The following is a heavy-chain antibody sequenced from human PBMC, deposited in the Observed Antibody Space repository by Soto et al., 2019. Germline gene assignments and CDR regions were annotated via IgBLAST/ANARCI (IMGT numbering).Heavy chain of an antibody. CDR1: GGSISSGGYY. CDR3: ARGYGDYEGGDKGWFDP. V-gene: IGHV4-31*03. J-gene: IGHJ5*02. Sequence: QVQLQESGPGLVKPSQTLSLTCTVSGGSISSGGYYWSWIRQHPGKGLEWIGYIYYSGSTYYNPSLKSRVTISVDTSKNQFSLKLSSVTAADTAVYYCARGYGDYEGGDKGWFDPWGQGTLVTVSS. D-gene: IGHD4-17*01. CDR2: IYYSGST.